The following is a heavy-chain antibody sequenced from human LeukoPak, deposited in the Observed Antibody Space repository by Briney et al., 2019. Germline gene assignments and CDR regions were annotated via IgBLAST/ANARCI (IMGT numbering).Heavy chain of an antibody. J-gene: IGHJ5*02. Sequence: SETLSLTCGVSGGSIDNSNYLWAWIRQSPQKGLEWVGSVSSSGTTHYKTSLKSRFAISLDTSKNQLSLRLTSVTAADTAVYFCARVVIGDFAYNWLDPWGQGTVGSVSS. CDR2: VSSSGTT. CDR1: GGSIDNSNYL. V-gene: IGHV4-39*01. D-gene: IGHD2/OR15-2a*01. CDR3: ARVVIGDFAYNWLDP.